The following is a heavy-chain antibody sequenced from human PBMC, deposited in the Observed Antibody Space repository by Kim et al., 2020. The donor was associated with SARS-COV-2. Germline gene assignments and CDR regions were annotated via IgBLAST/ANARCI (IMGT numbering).Heavy chain of an antibody. CDR3: ARKGYTGVTVYGMDL. V-gene: IGHV3-30*07. D-gene: IGHD2-2*02. Sequence: AESVKVRFTISRDNSKNTLSLQMNSLRAGDTAVYYCARKGYTGVTVYGMDLWGQGTTVTVSS. J-gene: IGHJ6*02.